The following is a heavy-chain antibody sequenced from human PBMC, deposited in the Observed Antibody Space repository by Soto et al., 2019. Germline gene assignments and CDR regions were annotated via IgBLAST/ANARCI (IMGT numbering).Heavy chain of an antibody. CDR3: ARGTGLWYMDV. Sequence: SETLSLTCTVSGGSVSSSSYYWGWIRQPPGKGLEWIGEINYSGNTNYNPSLKSRVTISVDTSQNQFSLKLSSVTAADTAVYYCARGTGLWYMDVWGKGTTVTVSS. D-gene: IGHD5-18*01. J-gene: IGHJ6*03. CDR1: GGSVSSSSYY. CDR2: INYSGNT. V-gene: IGHV4-39*07.